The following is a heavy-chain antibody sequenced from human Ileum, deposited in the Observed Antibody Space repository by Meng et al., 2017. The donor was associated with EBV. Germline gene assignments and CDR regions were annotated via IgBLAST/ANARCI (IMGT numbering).Heavy chain of an antibody. V-gene: IGHV4-4*02. Sequence: VKLPGSGPGLRNPSGTLSRTSTVSGDSIRSDVWWSWGRQPPGKGLEWIGEVYHRGDTNYNPSLKSRVDISVDKSKNQFYLSLFSVTAADTAVYYCGRDQGRELINHWGQGTLVTVSS. CDR3: GRDQGRELINH. J-gene: IGHJ4*02. CDR1: GDSIRSDVW. D-gene: IGHD1-7*01. CDR2: VYHRGDT.